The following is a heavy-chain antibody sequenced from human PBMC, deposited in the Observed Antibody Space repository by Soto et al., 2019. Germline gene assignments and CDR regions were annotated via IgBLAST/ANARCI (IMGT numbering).Heavy chain of an antibody. D-gene: IGHD3-10*01. Sequence: SETLSLTCTVSGDSIRSASYYWVWIRQPPGNGLEWIGTVYFSGTTYYNPSLRSRVTISVDTSKNQFSLRLSSVTAADTSVYYCARGDFSSGSYYNPTPTWFDPWGQGTLVTVSS. CDR2: VYFSGTT. CDR1: GDSIRSASYY. CDR3: ARGDFSSGSYYNPTPTWFDP. V-gene: IGHV4-39*01. J-gene: IGHJ5*02.